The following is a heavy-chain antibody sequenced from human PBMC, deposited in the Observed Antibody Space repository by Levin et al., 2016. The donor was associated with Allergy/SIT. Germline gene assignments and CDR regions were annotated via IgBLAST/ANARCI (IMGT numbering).Heavy chain of an antibody. V-gene: IGHV4-34*01. CDR2: INHSGST. CDR3: ARGDGRGGSSWLRGWFDP. J-gene: IGHJ5*02. D-gene: IGHD6-13*01. Sequence: VRQMPGKGLEWIGEINHSGSTNYNPSLKSRVTISVDTSKNQFSLKLSSVTAADTAVYYCARGDGRGGSSWLRGWFDPWGQGTLVTVSS.